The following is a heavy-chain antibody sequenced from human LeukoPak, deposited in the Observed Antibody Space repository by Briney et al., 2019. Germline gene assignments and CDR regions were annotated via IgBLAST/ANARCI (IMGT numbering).Heavy chain of an antibody. J-gene: IGHJ4*02. V-gene: IGHV3-30-3*01. Sequence: GRSLRLSCAASGFTFSSYAMHWVRQAPGKGLEWVAVISYDGSNKYYADSVKGRLTISRDNSKNTLYLQMNSLRAEDTAVYYCASDPNSSGWFDYWGQGTLVTVSS. CDR3: ASDPNSSGWFDY. D-gene: IGHD6-19*01. CDR1: GFTFSSYA. CDR2: ISYDGSNK.